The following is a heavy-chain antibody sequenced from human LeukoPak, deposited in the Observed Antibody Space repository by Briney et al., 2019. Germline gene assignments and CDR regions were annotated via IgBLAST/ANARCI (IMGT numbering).Heavy chain of an antibody. J-gene: IGHJ3*02. CDR3: ARGYYGSGSNHDAFDI. V-gene: IGHV4-59*01. Sequence: SETLSLTCTVSGGSISSYYWSWIRQPPGKGLEWIGYIYYSGSTNYNPSLKSRVTISVDTSKNQFSLKLSSVTAADTAVYYCARGYYGSGSNHDAFDIWGQGTMATVSS. CDR2: IYYSGST. CDR1: GGSISSYY. D-gene: IGHD3-10*01.